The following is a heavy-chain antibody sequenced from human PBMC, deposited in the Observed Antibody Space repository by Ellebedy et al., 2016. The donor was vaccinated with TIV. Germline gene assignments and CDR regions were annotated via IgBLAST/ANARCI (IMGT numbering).Heavy chain of an antibody. J-gene: IGHJ6*02. Sequence: AASVKVSCKASGYTFTSYGISWVRQAPGQGLEWMGWISAYNGNTNYAQKLQGRVTMTTDTSTSTAYMELRSLRSDDTAVYYCARDLFGELFHYYYGMDVWGQGTTVTVSS. V-gene: IGHV1-18*01. CDR3: ARDLFGELFHYYYGMDV. CDR2: ISAYNGNT. D-gene: IGHD3-10*01. CDR1: GYTFTSYG.